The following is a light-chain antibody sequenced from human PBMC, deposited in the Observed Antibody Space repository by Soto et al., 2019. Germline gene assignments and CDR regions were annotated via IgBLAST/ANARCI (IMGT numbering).Light chain of an antibody. CDR1: QSISRY. Sequence: DIQMTQSPSSLSASVGDRITITCRASQSISRYLNWYQHKPGKAPKLLINAASSLERGVPSRFSGGGHGTDFTLKISSLQPDDFATYYCQQKYRATPCTFGQGTKVEVK. CDR2: AAS. CDR3: QQKYRATPCT. J-gene: IGKJ1*01. V-gene: IGKV1-39*01.